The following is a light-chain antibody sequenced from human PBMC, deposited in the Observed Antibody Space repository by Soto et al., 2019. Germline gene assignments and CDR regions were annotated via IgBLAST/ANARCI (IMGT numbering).Light chain of an antibody. Sequence: IQMTQSPSSLSASVGDRVTITCRASQSISSWLAWYQQKPGKAPKLLIYKASNLESGVPSRFSGSGSGTEFTLTISSLQPDDFATYYCQQYDSYSWTFGQGTKVEI. V-gene: IGKV1-5*03. CDR2: KAS. CDR3: QQYDSYSWT. CDR1: QSISSW. J-gene: IGKJ1*01.